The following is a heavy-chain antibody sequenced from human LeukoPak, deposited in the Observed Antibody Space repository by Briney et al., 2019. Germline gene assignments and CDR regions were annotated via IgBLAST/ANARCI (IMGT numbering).Heavy chain of an antibody. CDR3: ARGGGGGSYWTLEGMGV. V-gene: IGHV3-30-3*01. Sequence: GRSLRLSCVASGFTLNDYAIHWVRQAPGKGLEWVAVISYDETDKYYADSVKGRFTISRDNSKNTLYLQMSSLRPEDTAVYYCARGGGGGSYWTLEGMGVWGQGTTVTVSS. CDR1: GFTLNDYA. CDR2: ISYDETDK. D-gene: IGHD1-26*01. J-gene: IGHJ6*02.